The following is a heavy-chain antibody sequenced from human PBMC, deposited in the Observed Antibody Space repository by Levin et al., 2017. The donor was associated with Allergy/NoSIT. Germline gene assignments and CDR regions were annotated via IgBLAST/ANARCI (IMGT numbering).Heavy chain of an antibody. CDR3: VRDKGYALDV. Sequence: GASVKVSCVASGFTFNRNAMHWVRQAPGKGLEWVAVISYDGRNKYYADSLEGRLSISRDNSKNMLYLQLSSLRPDDTAVYYCVRDKGYALDVWGQGTTVTVSS. J-gene: IGHJ6*02. CDR2: ISYDGRNK. V-gene: IGHV3-30*04. CDR1: GFTFNRNA.